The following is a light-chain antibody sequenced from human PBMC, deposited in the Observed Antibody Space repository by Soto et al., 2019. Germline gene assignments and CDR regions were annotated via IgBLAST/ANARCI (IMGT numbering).Light chain of an antibody. CDR2: KAS. CDR3: QQYNSYPLLT. V-gene: IGKV1-5*03. CDR1: QSISNW. Sequence: DIQMTQSPPTLSASVGDSVTITCRTSQSISNWLAWYQQKPGKAPKLLIYKASTLESGVPSRSSGSGFGTEVTLTISSLQPDDSATYYCQQYNSYPLLTFGGGTKVEIK. J-gene: IGKJ4*01.